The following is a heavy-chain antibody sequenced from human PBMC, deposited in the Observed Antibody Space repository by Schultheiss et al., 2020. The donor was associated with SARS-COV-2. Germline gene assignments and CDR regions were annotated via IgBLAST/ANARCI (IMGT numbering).Heavy chain of an antibody. D-gene: IGHD3-10*01. V-gene: IGHV4-31*03. CDR3: ARGREFHPFYVDWFDP. CDR1: GGSISSGGYY. CDR2: IYYSGST. Sequence: SETLSLTCTVSGGSISSGGYYWSWIRQHPGKGLEWIGYIYYSGSTYYNPSLKSRVTISVDTSKNQFSLKLNSVTAADTAVYYCARGREFHPFYVDWFDPWGQGTLVTVSS. J-gene: IGHJ5*02.